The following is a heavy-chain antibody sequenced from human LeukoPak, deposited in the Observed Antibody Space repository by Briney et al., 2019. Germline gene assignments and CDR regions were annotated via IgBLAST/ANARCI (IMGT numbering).Heavy chain of an antibody. V-gene: IGHV3-21*01. D-gene: IGHD6-13*01. CDR3: ARDAAAGYFDY. J-gene: IGHJ4*02. Sequence: SGGSLRLSCAASGFTFSSYSMNWVRQAPGKGLEWVSSISSSSSYIYYADSVKGRFTISRDNAKNSLYLQMNSLRAEDTAVYYCARDAAAGYFDYWGQGTLDAVSS. CDR2: ISSSSSYI. CDR1: GFTFSSYS.